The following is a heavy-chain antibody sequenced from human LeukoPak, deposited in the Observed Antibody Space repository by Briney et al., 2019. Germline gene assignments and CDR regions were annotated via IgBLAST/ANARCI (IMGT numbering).Heavy chain of an antibody. CDR3: ARDTVLSDIVATMGY. CDR1: EFSVGSNY. Sequence: GGSLRLSCAASEFSVGSNYMTWVRQAPGKGLGWVSLIYSGGSTYYADSVKGRFTISRDNSKNTLYSQMNSLRAEDTAVYYCARDTVLSDIVATMGYWGQGTLVTVSS. CDR2: IYSGGST. D-gene: IGHD5-12*01. V-gene: IGHV3-66*02. J-gene: IGHJ4*02.